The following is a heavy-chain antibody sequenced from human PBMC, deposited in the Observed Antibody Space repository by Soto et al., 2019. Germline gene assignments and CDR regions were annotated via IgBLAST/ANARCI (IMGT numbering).Heavy chain of an antibody. D-gene: IGHD6-13*01. J-gene: IGHJ5*02. Sequence: GGSLRISCAASGFTFRSYSMNWFRQAPGKGLEWVSYISISSRTIYYADSVKGRFTISRDDAKNSLYLQMNSLRDEDTSVYYCARDNGIAGSFDPWGQGTLVTVSS. CDR3: ARDNGIAGSFDP. CDR1: GFTFRSYS. V-gene: IGHV3-48*02. CDR2: ISISSRTI.